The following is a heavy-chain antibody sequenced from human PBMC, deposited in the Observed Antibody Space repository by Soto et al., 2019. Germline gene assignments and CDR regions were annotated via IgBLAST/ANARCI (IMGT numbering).Heavy chain of an antibody. D-gene: IGHD6-19*01. CDR1: GFTFSNYA. CDR3: ARGISRSGWYYFDY. J-gene: IGHJ4*02. Sequence: EVQLLESGGGLVQPGGSLRLSCAASGFTFSNYAMSWVRQVPGKGLEWVSAISGSGGSTYYADSVKGRFTISRDNSKNSLYLQMNSLRAGDTAVYYCARGISRSGWYYFDYWGQGTLVTVSS. CDR2: ISGSGGST. V-gene: IGHV3-23*01.